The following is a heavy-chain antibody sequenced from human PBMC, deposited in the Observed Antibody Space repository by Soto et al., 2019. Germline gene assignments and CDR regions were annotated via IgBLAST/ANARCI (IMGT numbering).Heavy chain of an antibody. CDR3: AHFIEGAAAGYYFDY. D-gene: IGHD6-13*01. CDR1: GFSLSTSGVG. Sequence: QITLKESGPTLVKPTQTLTLTCTFSGFSLSTSGVGVGWIRQPPGKALEWLALIYWDDDKRYSPSLKSRLTITKDTSKNQVVLTMTNMDPVDTATYYCAHFIEGAAAGYYFDYWGQGTLVTVSS. V-gene: IGHV2-5*02. J-gene: IGHJ4*02. CDR2: IYWDDDK.